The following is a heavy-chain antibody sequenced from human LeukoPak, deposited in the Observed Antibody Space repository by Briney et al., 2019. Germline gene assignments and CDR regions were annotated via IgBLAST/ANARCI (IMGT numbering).Heavy chain of an antibody. CDR3: ARAGIAAAGYGP. D-gene: IGHD6-13*01. CDR1: GGTFKNYA. Sequence: ASVKVSCKASGGTFKNYAIGWVRQAPGQGLEWMGWINPNSGGTNYAQKFQGRVTMTRDTSISTAYMELSRLRSDDTAVYYCARAGIAAAGYGPWGQGTLVTVSS. J-gene: IGHJ5*02. V-gene: IGHV1-2*02. CDR2: INPNSGGT.